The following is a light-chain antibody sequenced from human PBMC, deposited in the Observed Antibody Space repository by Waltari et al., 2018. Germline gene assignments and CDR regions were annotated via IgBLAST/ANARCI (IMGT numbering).Light chain of an antibody. CDR1: QSISNN. J-gene: IGKJ2*02. Sequence: EIVMTQSPAALYVSPGERATLSCRASQSISNNLAWYQHKPGQPPSLLISGASTRATGVPARFSGSGSGTEFTLTISSLQSEDSAIYFCQQYNTWPPSTFGQVTKLEIK. V-gene: IGKV3-15*01. CDR3: QQYNTWPPST. CDR2: GAS.